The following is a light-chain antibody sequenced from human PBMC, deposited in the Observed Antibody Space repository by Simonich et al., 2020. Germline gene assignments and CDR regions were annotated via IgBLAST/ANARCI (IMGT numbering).Light chain of an antibody. CDR3: SSYTSSSTSV. Sequence: QSALTQPASVSGSPGQSITISCTGTRSDVGGYNYVSLYQPPPGKAPKLMIYDVSKRPSVVSNRFSGSKSGNTASLTSSGLQAEDEADYYCSSYTSSSTSVFGGGTKLTVL. CDR1: RSDVGGYNY. J-gene: IGLJ2*01. V-gene: IGLV2-14*01. CDR2: DVS.